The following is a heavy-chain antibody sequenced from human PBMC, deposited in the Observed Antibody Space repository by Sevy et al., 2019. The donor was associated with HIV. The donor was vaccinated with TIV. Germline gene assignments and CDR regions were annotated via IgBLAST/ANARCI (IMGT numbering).Heavy chain of an antibody. V-gene: IGHV3-30*18. J-gene: IGHJ4*02. D-gene: IGHD3-22*01. CDR2: ISYDGSDK. Sequence: GGSLRLSCAASGFIFSSYGMHWVRQAAGKGLEWVAVISYDGSDKSYADSVKGRFTISRDNSKNTLYLQMNSLRAEDTAVYYCAKDQAFYYDNYIDYWGQGTLVTVSS. CDR1: GFIFSSYG. CDR3: AKDQAFYYDNYIDY.